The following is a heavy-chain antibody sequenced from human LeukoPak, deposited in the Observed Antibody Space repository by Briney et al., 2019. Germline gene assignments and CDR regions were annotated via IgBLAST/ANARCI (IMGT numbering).Heavy chain of an antibody. D-gene: IGHD3-22*01. CDR3: ARAYDSSGYYYGSFDY. V-gene: IGHV4-4*02. J-gene: IGHJ4*02. Sequence: SGTLSLTCAVSGGSISSSNWWSWVRQPPGKGLEWIGEIYHSGSTNYNPSLKSRVTISVDKSKNQFSLKLSSVTAADTAVYYCARAYDSSGYYYGSFDYWGQGTLVTVSS. CDR2: IYHSGST. CDR1: GGSISSSNW.